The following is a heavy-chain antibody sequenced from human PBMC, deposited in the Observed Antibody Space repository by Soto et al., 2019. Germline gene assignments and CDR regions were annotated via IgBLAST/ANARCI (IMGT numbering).Heavy chain of an antibody. CDR1: GYSFTSYW. D-gene: IGHD2-2*01. Sequence: GESLKISCKGSGYSFTSYWIGWVRQMPGKGLEWMGIIYPGDSDTRYSPSFQGQVTISADKSISTAYLQWSSLKASDTATYYCARPTSLVPDAFDIWGQGTMVTVSS. CDR2: IYPGDSDT. CDR3: ARPTSLVPDAFDI. V-gene: IGHV5-51*01. J-gene: IGHJ3*02.